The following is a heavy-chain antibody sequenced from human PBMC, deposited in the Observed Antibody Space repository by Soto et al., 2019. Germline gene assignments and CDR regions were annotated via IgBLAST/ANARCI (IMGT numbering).Heavy chain of an antibody. CDR1: GFTFSSYG. Sequence: GGSLRLSCAASGFTFSSYGMHWVRQAPGKGLEWVAVISYDGSNKYYADSVKGRFTISRDNSKNTLYLQMNSLRAEDTAVYYCAKGFTMIVVAPVVNRG. J-gene: IGHJ1*01. V-gene: IGHV3-30*18. D-gene: IGHD3-22*01. CDR2: ISYDGSNK. CDR3: AKGFTMIVVAPVVN.